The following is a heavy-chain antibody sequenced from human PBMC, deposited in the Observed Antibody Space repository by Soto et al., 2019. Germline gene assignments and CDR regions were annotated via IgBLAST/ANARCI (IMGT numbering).Heavy chain of an antibody. Sequence: EVQLLESGGGLVQPGGSLRLSCEASGFTFSSYAMSGVRQAPGKGLEWVSAISGSGGSTYYADSVKGRFTISRDNSKNTLYLQMNSLRAEDTAVYYCARRSSGWYFDYWGQGTLVTVSS. D-gene: IGHD6-19*01. CDR1: GFTFSSYA. CDR3: ARRSSGWYFDY. CDR2: ISGSGGST. V-gene: IGHV3-23*01. J-gene: IGHJ4*02.